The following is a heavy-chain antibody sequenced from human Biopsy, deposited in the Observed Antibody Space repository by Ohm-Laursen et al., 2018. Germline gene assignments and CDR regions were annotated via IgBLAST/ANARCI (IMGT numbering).Heavy chain of an antibody. Sequence: SVKVSCNASGGTFTRYAMHWVRQAPGQGLEWMGRIISVHDIANYAQKFQGRVTITADKSTSTAYMELRNLRSEDTAVYYCATKLTGYFHHWGQGTLVIVSS. D-gene: IGHD3-9*01. CDR2: IISVHDIA. J-gene: IGHJ1*01. CDR1: GGTFTRYA. V-gene: IGHV1-69*04. CDR3: ATKLTGYFHH.